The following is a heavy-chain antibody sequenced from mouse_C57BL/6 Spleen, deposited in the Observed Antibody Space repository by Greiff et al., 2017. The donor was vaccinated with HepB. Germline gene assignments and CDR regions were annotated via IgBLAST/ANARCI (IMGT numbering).Heavy chain of an antibody. Sequence: VQLQQSGPELVKPGASVKISCKASGYSFTGYYMNWVKQSPEKSLEWIGEINPSTGGTTYNQKFKANATLTVDKSSSTAYMQLKSLTSEDSAVYYCAGTGTGAMDYWGQGTSVTVSS. V-gene: IGHV1-42*01. J-gene: IGHJ4*01. CDR3: AGTGTGAMDY. D-gene: IGHD4-1*01. CDR2: INPSTGGT. CDR1: GYSFTGYY.